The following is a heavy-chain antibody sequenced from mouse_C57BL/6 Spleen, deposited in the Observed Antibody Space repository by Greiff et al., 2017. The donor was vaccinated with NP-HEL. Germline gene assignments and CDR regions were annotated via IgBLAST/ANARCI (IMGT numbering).Heavy chain of an antibody. D-gene: IGHD2-1*01. J-gene: IGHJ4*01. CDR1: GFTFSDYG. CDR2: ISNLAYSI. CDR3: ARQGLLSKDDYAMDY. Sequence: EVKVEESGGGLVQPGGSLKLSCAASGFTFSDYGMAWVRQAPRKGPEWVAFISNLAYSIYYADTVTGRFTISRENAKNTLYLEMSSLRSEDTAMYYCARQGLLSKDDYAMDYWGQGTSVTVSS. V-gene: IGHV5-15*04.